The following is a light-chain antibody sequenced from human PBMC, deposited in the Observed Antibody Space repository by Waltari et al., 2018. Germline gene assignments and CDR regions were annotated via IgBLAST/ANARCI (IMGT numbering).Light chain of an antibody. CDR2: WAS. Sequence: DIVMTQYPDSLAVSLGERATINCKYSQSFLYSSNNKNYLAWYQQKPGQPPKLLIYWASTRESGVPDRFSGSGSGTDFTLTISSLQAEDVAVYYCQQYYSTPWTFGQGTKVEIK. J-gene: IGKJ1*01. CDR3: QQYYSTPWT. CDR1: QSFLYSSNNKNY. V-gene: IGKV4-1*01.